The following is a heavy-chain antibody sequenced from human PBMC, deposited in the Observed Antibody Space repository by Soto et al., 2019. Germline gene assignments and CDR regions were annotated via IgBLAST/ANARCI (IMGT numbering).Heavy chain of an antibody. J-gene: IGHJ6*02. CDR3: ARSFYGDYDYYGMDV. CDR1: GFTFSSND. V-gene: IGHV3-48*01. CDR2: ISSSSSPI. Sequence: SCAAAGFTFSSNDMNWVRQAPGKGLEWVSYISSSSSPIYYADSVKGRFTISRDNSKNTLYLQMNSLRAEDTAVYYCARSFYGDYDYYGMDVWGQGTTVTVSS. D-gene: IGHD4-17*01.